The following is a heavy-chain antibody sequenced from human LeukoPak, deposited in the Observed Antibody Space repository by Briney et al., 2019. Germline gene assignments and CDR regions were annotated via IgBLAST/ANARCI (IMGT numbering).Heavy chain of an antibody. CDR1: GYSFTSYW. J-gene: IGHJ4*02. CDR2: IYPGDSDT. Sequence: GESLKISCKGSGYSFTSYWIGWVRQMPGKGLEWMGIIYPGDSDTRYSPSFQGQVTISADKSISTAYLQWSSLKASDTAMYYCARVPSRKAYYYDSSGPNAPFDYWGQGTLVTVSS. V-gene: IGHV5-51*01. CDR3: ARVPSRKAYYYDSSGPNAPFDY. D-gene: IGHD3-22*01.